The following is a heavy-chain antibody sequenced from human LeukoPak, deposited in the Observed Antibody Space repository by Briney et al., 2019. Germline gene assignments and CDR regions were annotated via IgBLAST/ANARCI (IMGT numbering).Heavy chain of an antibody. D-gene: IGHD2-15*01. Sequence: GSLRLSCAASGFTVSSNYMSWVRQAPGKGLEWVSVIYSGGSTYYADSVKGRFTISRDNSKNTLYLQMNSLRAEDTAVYYRARDLPPYCSGGSCYTARDYWGQGTLVTVSS. J-gene: IGHJ4*02. V-gene: IGHV3-66*01. CDR3: ARDLPPYCSGGSCYTARDY. CDR2: IYSGGST. CDR1: GFTVSSNY.